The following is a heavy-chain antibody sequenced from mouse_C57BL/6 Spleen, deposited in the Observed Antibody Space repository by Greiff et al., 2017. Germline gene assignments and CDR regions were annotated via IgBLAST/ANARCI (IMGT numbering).Heavy chain of an antibody. CDR1: GYAFSSSW. CDR3: ARYMVTTRNWYFDV. CDR2: IYPGDGDT. V-gene: IGHV1-82*01. D-gene: IGHD2-2*01. Sequence: QVQLQQSGPELVKPGASVKISCKASGYAFSSSWMNWVKQRPGKGLEWIGRIYPGDGDTNYNGKFKGKATLTADKSSSTAYMQLSSLTSEDSAVYFCARYMVTTRNWYFDVWGTGTTVTVSS. J-gene: IGHJ1*03.